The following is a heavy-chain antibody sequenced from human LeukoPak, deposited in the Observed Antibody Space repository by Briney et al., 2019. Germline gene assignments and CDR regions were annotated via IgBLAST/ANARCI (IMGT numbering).Heavy chain of an antibody. V-gene: IGHV4-30-4*01. CDR1: GGSISSGDYY. CDR3: ARGPDSSGYYYFDF. D-gene: IGHD3-22*01. Sequence: SETLSLTCTVSGGSISSGDYYWSWIRQPPGKGLEWIGYIYHSGSTYFDPSLKSRVTISVDTSKNQFSLKLSSVTAADTAVNYCARGPDSSGYYYFDFWGQGTLVTVSS. CDR2: IYHSGST. J-gene: IGHJ4*02.